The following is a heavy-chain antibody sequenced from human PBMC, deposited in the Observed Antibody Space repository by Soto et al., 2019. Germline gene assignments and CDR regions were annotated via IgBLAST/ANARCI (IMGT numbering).Heavy chain of an antibody. J-gene: IGHJ5*02. Sequence: QLQLQESGPGLVKPSETLSLTCTVSGGSISSSSYYWGWIRQPPGKGLEWIGSIYYSGSTYYNPSLKSRVTISVDTSKNRFSLKLSSVTAADTAVYYCARQTIIVVVPAATLAGGWFDPWGQGTLVTVSS. V-gene: IGHV4-39*01. CDR1: GGSISSSSYY. D-gene: IGHD2-2*01. CDR2: IYYSGST. CDR3: ARQTIIVVVPAATLAGGWFDP.